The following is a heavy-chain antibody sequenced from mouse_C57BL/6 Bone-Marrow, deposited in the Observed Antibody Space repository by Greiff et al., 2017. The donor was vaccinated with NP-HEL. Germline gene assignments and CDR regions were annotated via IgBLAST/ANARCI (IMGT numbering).Heavy chain of an antibody. J-gene: IGHJ2*01. Sequence: EVQRVESGGGLVQPGGSLSLSCAASGFTFTDYYMSWVRQPPGKALEWLGFIRNKANGYTTEYSASVKGRFTISRDNSQSILYLQMNALRAEDSATYYCARNDGDYVYVDYGGQGTTLTVSA. D-gene: IGHD2-13*01. CDR2: IRNKANGYTT. V-gene: IGHV7-3*01. CDR1: GFTFTDYY. CDR3: ARNDGDYVYVDY.